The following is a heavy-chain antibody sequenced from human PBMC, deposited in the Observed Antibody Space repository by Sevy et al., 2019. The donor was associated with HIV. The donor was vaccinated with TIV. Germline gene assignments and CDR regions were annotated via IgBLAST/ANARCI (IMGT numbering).Heavy chain of an antibody. CDR3: AGENSWGRGYS. Sequence: SETLSLTCTVSGGSITSLYWNWIRQPPGKGLEWIANIYYNGHINYNPSLKSRVTLSLDTSKNQFSLRLSSVTAAVTAMYYCAGENSWGRGYSRGQGTLVTVSS. CDR2: IYYNGHI. CDR1: GGSITSLY. J-gene: IGHJ5*01. D-gene: IGHD1-26*01. V-gene: IGHV4-59*08.